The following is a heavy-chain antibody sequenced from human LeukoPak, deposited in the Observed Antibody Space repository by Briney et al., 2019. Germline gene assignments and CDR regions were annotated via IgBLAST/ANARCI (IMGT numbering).Heavy chain of an antibody. J-gene: IGHJ4*02. Sequence: GGSLRLSCATSGFTFSDYYMSWIRQAPGKGLEWVSVIYSGGSTYYADSVKGRFTISRDNSKNTLYLQMNSLRAEDTAVYYCARGAVAGANFDYWGLGTLVTVSS. CDR3: ARGAVAGANFDY. V-gene: IGHV3-66*02. CDR2: IYSGGST. D-gene: IGHD1-26*01. CDR1: GFTFSDYY.